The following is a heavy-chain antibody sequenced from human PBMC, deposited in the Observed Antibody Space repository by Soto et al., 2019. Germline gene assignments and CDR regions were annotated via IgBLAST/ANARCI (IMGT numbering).Heavy chain of an antibody. J-gene: IGHJ4*02. CDR1: GGSISRGGYY. D-gene: IGHD1-26*01. Sequence: QVQLQESGPGLVKPSQTLSLTCSVSGGSISRGGYYWSWIRQHPGRGLEWIGYIYYSGNTYYNPSLKSRVTISVDTSKNQFSLKLSAVTAADTAVYYCARGRVGATTYYFDYWGQGTLVTVSS. CDR2: IYYSGNT. CDR3: ARGRVGATTYYFDY. V-gene: IGHV4-31*03.